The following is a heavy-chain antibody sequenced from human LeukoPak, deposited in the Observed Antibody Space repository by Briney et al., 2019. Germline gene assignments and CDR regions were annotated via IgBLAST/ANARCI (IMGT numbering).Heavy chain of an antibody. D-gene: IGHD6-13*01. CDR2: ISGSGDST. CDR1: GFTFSSYV. V-gene: IGHV3-23*01. Sequence: GGSLRLSCAASGFTFSSYVMIWVRQAPGKGLEWVSAISGSGDSTYYADSVKGRFTISRDNSKNTLYLQMNSLRVEDTAVYYCAKGAAAGSFDYWGQGTLVTVSS. J-gene: IGHJ4*02. CDR3: AKGAAAGSFDY.